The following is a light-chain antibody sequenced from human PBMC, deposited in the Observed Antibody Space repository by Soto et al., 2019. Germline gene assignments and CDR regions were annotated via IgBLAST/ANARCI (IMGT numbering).Light chain of an antibody. Sequence: EIVLTKSPGTRSLSPGERATLSCRASQSVSSSYLAWYQQTPGQAPRLLIYGASSRAAGIPDRFSGSGSGTGFTLTITGLEPEDFAVYYCQQYGSSPFTFGPGTKVDIK. CDR1: QSVSSSY. J-gene: IGKJ3*01. CDR2: GAS. V-gene: IGKV3-20*01. CDR3: QQYGSSPFT.